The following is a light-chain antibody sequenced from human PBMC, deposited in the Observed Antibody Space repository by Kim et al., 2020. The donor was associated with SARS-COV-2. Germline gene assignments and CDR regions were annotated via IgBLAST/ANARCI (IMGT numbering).Light chain of an antibody. Sequence: LYAGEGATLSCRASQSVSSTYLAWYQQKPGQAPRLLIYGASSRATGIPDRFSGSGFGTDFSLTISRLEPEDFAVYYCQQYASSPFTFGGGTKLEI. CDR1: QSVSSTY. CDR2: GAS. V-gene: IGKV3-20*01. J-gene: IGKJ4*01. CDR3: QQYASSPFT.